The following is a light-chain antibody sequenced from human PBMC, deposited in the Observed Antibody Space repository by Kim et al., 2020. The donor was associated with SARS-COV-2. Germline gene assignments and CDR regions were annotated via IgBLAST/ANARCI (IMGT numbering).Light chain of an antibody. V-gene: IGLV3-1*01. CDR3: QAWDSSTVV. J-gene: IGLJ2*01. CDR1: KLGDKY. Sequence: SYELNQPPSVSVSPGQPASITCSGDKLGDKYACWYQQKPGQSPVLVIYQDSKRPSGIPERFSGSNSGNTATLTISGTQAMDEADYYCQAWDSSTVVFGGGTQLTVL. CDR2: QDS.